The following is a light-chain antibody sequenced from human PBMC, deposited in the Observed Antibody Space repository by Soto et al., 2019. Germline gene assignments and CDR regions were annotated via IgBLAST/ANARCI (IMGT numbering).Light chain of an antibody. CDR1: QSISSSY. Sequence: EIVLTQSPGTLSLSPGERATLSCRASQSISSSYLAWYQQKPGQAPRPLIYGASSRATGIPDRFSGSGSGTDFTLTISRLEPEDSAVYYCQQYVSSPWTFGQGTKVEIK. V-gene: IGKV3-20*01. CDR2: GAS. J-gene: IGKJ1*01. CDR3: QQYVSSPWT.